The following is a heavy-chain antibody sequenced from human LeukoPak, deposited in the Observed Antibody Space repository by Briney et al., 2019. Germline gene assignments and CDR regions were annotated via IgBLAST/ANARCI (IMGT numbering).Heavy chain of an antibody. J-gene: IGHJ6*02. CDR1: GGSFSGYY. V-gene: IGHV4-34*01. CDR2: INHSGSI. CDR3: ARGEYQLPYYYYYGMDV. Sequence: SETLSLTCAVYGGSFSGYYWSWIRQPPGKGLEWIGEINHSGSINYNPSLKSRVTMSVDTSKNQFSLKLSSVTAADTAVYYCARGEYQLPYYYYYGMDVWGQGTTVTVSS. D-gene: IGHD2-2*01.